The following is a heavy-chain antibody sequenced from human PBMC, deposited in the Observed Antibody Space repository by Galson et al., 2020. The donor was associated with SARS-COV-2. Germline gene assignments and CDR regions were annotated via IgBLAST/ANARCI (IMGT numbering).Heavy chain of an antibody. CDR2: INYSGTT. Sequence: SETLSLTCTVSGVSTSSSAYYWGWIRQPPGKGLEWIGSINYSGTTDYNPSLTSRVTISLDTSKNQLSLKLRSVSAADTAVYYCARDPLALVGFALFDYWGRGTLVTVSS. V-gene: IGHV4-39*07. CDR3: ARDPLALVGFALFDY. J-gene: IGHJ4*02. D-gene: IGHD2-2*03. CDR1: GVSTSSSAYY.